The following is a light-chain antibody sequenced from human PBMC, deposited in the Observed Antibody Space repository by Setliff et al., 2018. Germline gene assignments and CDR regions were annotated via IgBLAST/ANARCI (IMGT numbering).Light chain of an antibody. J-gene: IGLJ1*01. CDR1: SSDVGRYNF. CDR2: DVT. V-gene: IGLV2-11*01. CDR3: CSYADTYISV. Sequence: QSALAQPRSVSGSPGQSVTISCTGTSSDVGRYNFVSWYQQHPGKAPKLIIYDVTKRPSGVPDRFSGSKSGNTASLTISGLQAEDEAGYSCCSYADTYISVFGTGTKVTVL.